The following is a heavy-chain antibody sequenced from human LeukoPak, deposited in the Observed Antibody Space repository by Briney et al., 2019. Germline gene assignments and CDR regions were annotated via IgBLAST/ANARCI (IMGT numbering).Heavy chain of an antibody. CDR2: IKQDGSET. J-gene: IGHJ4*02. CDR1: GFTFNNYW. D-gene: IGHD3-22*01. CDR3: ARSYYDNSGSFGF. V-gene: IGHV3-7*01. Sequence: KPGGSLRLSCAASGFTFNNYWMNWVRQARGKGLEWVANIKQDGSETYYVDSVKGRFTISRDNAKNSVYLHMNSLRAEDTAVYYCARSYYDNSGSFGFWGQGTLVTVSP.